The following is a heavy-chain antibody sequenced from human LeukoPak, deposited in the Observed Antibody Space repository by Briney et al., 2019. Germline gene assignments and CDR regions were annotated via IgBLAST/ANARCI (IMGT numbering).Heavy chain of an antibody. CDR2: IYYTGDT. Sequence: SETLSLTCTVSGGSISSYYWSWVRQSPGNGLEWIGYIYYTGDTTYNPSLKGRVTISVDTSKNQFSLKLISLAAADTAVYYCARTTVINKGSSFDIWGQGTLVTVSS. D-gene: IGHD4-17*01. J-gene: IGHJ3*02. CDR3: ARTTVINKGSSFDI. V-gene: IGHV4-59*01. CDR1: GGSISSYY.